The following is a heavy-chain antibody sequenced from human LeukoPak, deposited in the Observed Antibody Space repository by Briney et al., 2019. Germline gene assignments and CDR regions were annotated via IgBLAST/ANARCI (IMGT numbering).Heavy chain of an antibody. D-gene: IGHD1-26*01. Sequence: GGSLRLSCAASGFTFSSYGMHWVRQAPGKGLEWVAFIRYDGSNKYYADSVKGRFTISRDNSKNTLYLQMNSLRAEDTAVYYCAKGSSGSRYYFDYWGQGALVTVSS. CDR1: GFTFSSYG. J-gene: IGHJ4*02. V-gene: IGHV3-30*02. CDR2: IRYDGSNK. CDR3: AKGSSGSRYYFDY.